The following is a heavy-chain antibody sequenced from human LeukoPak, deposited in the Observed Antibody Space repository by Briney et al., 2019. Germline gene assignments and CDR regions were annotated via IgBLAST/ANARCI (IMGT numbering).Heavy chain of an antibody. CDR3: AKGDDILTGYFY. CDR1: GFTFSSYW. D-gene: IGHD3-9*01. V-gene: IGHV3-23*01. J-gene: IGHJ4*02. CDR2: ISGSGGST. Sequence: GGSLRLSCAASGFTFSSYWMHWVRQAPGKGLEWVSAISGSGGSTYYADSVKGRFTISRDNSKNTLYLQMNSLRAEDTAVYYCAKGDDILTGYFYWGQGTLVTVSS.